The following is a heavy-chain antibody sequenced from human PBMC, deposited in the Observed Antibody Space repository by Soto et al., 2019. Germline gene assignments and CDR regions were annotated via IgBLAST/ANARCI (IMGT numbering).Heavy chain of an antibody. D-gene: IGHD7-27*01. CDR2: ISSSSSYI. V-gene: IGHV3-21*01. CDR1: GFTFSSYS. CDR3: ASHNWGFDY. J-gene: IGHJ4*02. Sequence: EVQLVESGGGLVKPGGSLRLSCAASGFTFSSYSMNWVRQAPGKGLEWVSSISSSSSYIYYADSVKGRFTISRDNAKNSLYLQMNILRAEDTAVYYCASHNWGFDYWGQGTLVTVSS.